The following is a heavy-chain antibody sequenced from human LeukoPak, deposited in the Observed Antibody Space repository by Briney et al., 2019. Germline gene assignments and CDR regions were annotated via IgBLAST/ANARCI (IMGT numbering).Heavy chain of an antibody. CDR1: GYTFTGYY. Sequence: ASVKVSCKASGYTFTGYYIHWVRQAPGQGLEWLGWINPHTGDTYHAQKFQGRVTMTSDASVNTAYMQLSRLKSDDTAIYYCARGEAPEDKWGQGTLVTVSS. J-gene: IGHJ4*02. CDR3: ARGEAPEDK. V-gene: IGHV1-2*02. CDR2: INPHTGDT.